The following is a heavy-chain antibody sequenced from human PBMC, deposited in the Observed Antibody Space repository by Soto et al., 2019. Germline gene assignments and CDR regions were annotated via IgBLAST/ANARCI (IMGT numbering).Heavy chain of an antibody. Sequence: PGGSLRLSCAASGFTFSSYSMNWVRQAPGKGLEWVSYISSSSSTIYYADSVKGRFTISRDNAKNSLYLQMNSLRAEDTAVYYCARELPDYCSGGSCYVYYYYYGMDVWGQGTTVTVSS. V-gene: IGHV3-48*01. CDR1: GFTFSSYS. CDR2: ISSSSSTI. D-gene: IGHD2-15*01. J-gene: IGHJ6*02. CDR3: ARELPDYCSGGSCYVYYYYYGMDV.